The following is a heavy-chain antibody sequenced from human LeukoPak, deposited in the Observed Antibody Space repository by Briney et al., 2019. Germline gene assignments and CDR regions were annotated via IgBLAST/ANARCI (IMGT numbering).Heavy chain of an antibody. CDR1: GYTFSGHY. D-gene: IGHD3/OR15-3a*01. V-gene: IGHV1-2*02. CDR2: INPNSGGT. Sequence: ASLTLSCKASGYTFSGHYMHWVRQAPGQGLEWMGWINPNSGGTDYAQKFQGRVTMTRDTSISTVYMELSRLTSDDTAVYYCARAWTGYLLQRFDYWGQGTLVTVSS. J-gene: IGHJ4*02. CDR3: ARAWTGYLLQRFDY.